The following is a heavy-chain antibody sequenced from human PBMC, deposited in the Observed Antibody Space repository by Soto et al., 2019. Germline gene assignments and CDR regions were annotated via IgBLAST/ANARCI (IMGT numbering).Heavy chain of an antibody. V-gene: IGHV6-1*01. J-gene: IGHJ4*02. D-gene: IGHD1-26*01. CDR3: ARWEMLGTVGAHFDY. CDR1: GDSVSSNSAA. CDR2: TYYRAKWYN. Sequence: TQTLSLTCAISGDSVSSNSAAWNWIRQSPSRGLEWLGRTYYRAKWYNDYAVSVKSRITINPDTSKNQFSLQLNSVTPEDTAVYYCARWEMLGTVGAHFDYWGQGTLVTVS.